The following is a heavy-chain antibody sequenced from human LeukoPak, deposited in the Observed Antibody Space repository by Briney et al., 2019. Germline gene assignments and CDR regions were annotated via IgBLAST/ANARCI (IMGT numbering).Heavy chain of an antibody. D-gene: IGHD6-13*01. CDR1: GFPFSTYA. CDR2: ISGSGDDT. CDR3: AKDLFYWQQLPWYYYGMDV. J-gene: IGHJ6*02. Sequence: PGRSLRLSCAASGFPFSTYAMSWARQAPGKGLEWVSVISGSGDDTYYADSVKGRFTSSRDNSKNTVYLQMNSLTADDTAVYYCAKDLFYWQQLPWYYYGMDVWGHGTTVIVSS. V-gene: IGHV3-23*01.